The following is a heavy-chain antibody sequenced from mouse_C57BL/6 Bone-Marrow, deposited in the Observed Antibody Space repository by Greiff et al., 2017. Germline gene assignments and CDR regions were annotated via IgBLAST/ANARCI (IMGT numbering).Heavy chain of an antibody. D-gene: IGHD2-1*01. CDR2: IYPSDSET. J-gene: IGHJ3*01. Sequence: QVHVKQPGAELVRPGSSVKLSCKASGYTFTSYWMDWVKQRPGQGLEWIGNIYPSDSETHYNQKFKDKATLTVDKSSSTAYMQLSSLTSEDSAVYYCARVDYGNYGAWFAYWGQGTLVTVSA. CDR1: GYTFTSYW. V-gene: IGHV1-61*01. CDR3: ARVDYGNYGAWFAY.